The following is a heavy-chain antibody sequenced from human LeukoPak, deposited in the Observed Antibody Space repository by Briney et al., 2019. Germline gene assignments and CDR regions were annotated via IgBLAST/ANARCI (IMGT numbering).Heavy chain of an antibody. CDR3: AKGRVYSYGLFDY. Sequence: PGGSLRLSCTASGFTFSSYAMSWVRQAPGKGLEWVSAISGSGGSTYYADSVKGRFTISRDNSKNTLYLQMNSLRAEDTAVYYCAKGRVYSYGLFDYWGQGTLVTVSS. D-gene: IGHD5-18*01. CDR1: GFTFSSYA. CDR2: ISGSGGST. V-gene: IGHV3-23*01. J-gene: IGHJ4*02.